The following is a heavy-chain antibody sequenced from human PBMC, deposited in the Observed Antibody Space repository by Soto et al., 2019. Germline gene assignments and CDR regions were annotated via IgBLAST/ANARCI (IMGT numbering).Heavy chain of an antibody. CDR1: GYSFTSYW. D-gene: IGHD5-18*01. V-gene: IGHV5-51*01. J-gene: IGHJ4*02. Sequence: GESLKISCKGSGYSFTSYWIGWVRQMPGKGLEWMGIIYPGDSDTRYSPSFQGQVTISADKSISTAYLQWSSLKASDTAMYYCARGPTAPMVTDMVPFDYWGQGTLVTVSS. CDR2: IYPGDSDT. CDR3: ARGPTAPMVTDMVPFDY.